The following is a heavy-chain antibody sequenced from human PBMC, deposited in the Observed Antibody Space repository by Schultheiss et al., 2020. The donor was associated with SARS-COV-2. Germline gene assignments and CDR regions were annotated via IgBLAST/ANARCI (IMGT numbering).Heavy chain of an antibody. D-gene: IGHD3-16*01. CDR2: MFYTDNT. V-gene: IGHV4-59*01. CDR3: ARDAGLTPTGGRGMDV. J-gene: IGHJ6*02. Sequence: SETLSLTCTVSGGSISGYYWSWIRQPPGKGLEWIGSMFYTDNTYYNPPLKSRVTISADTSKNQFSLRLTSVTAADTAVYYCARDAGLTPTGGRGMDVWGQGTTVTVSS. CDR1: GGSISGYY.